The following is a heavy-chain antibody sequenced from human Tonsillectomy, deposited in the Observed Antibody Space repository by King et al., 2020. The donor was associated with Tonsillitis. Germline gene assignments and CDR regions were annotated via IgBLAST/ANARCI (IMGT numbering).Heavy chain of an antibody. J-gene: IGHJ4*02. Sequence: VQLVESGGGLVKPGGSLRFSCAASGLTFSSAWMSCVRQAPGKGLEWGGRIKSENDGGTTDYAAPLKGRFNISRDDSKNTPYLQMNSLKTEDTGVYYCTTRPLSVSFGGDDYCGEGALVTVSS. D-gene: IGHD2-21*02. CDR3: TTRPLSVSFGGDDY. V-gene: IGHV3-15*01. CDR1: GLTFSSAW. CDR2: IKSENDGGTT.